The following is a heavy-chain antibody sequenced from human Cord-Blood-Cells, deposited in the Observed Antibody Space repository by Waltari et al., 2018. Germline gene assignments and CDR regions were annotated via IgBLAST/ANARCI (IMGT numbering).Heavy chain of an antibody. Sequence: QVQLVQSGAEVKKPGASVKVSCKVSGYTFTELSMHWVRQAPGNGLEWMGGFDPEDGETIYAQKFQGRVTMTEDTSTDTAYMELSSLRSEDTAVYYCATALMITFGGVIANWFDPWGQGTLVTVSS. D-gene: IGHD3-16*02. CDR3: ATALMITFGGVIANWFDP. V-gene: IGHV1-24*01. J-gene: IGHJ5*02. CDR1: GYTFTELS. CDR2: FDPEDGET.